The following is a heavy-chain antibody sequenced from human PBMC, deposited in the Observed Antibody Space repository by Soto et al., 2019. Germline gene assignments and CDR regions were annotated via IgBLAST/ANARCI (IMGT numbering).Heavy chain of an antibody. CDR1: GYTLTELS. CDR2: FDPEDGET. D-gene: IGHD3-10*01. Sequence: ASVKVSCKVSGYTLTELSMHWVRQAPGKGLEWMGGFDPEDGETIYAQKFQGRVTMTEDTSTDTAYMELSSLRSEDTAVYYCATVSQFASTMVRAITRKGFDPWGQGTLVNAPQ. J-gene: IGHJ5*02. CDR3: ATVSQFASTMVRAITRKGFDP. V-gene: IGHV1-24*01.